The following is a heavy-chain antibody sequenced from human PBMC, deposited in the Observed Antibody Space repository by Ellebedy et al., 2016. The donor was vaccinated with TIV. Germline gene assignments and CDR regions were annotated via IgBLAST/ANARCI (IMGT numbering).Heavy chain of an antibody. J-gene: IGHJ4*02. CDR2: INHSGST. Sequence: SETLSLXCAVYGGSFSGYYWSWIRQPPGKGLEWIGEINHSGSTNYNPSLKSRVTISVDTSKNQFSLKLSSVTAADTAVYYCARGRPGGWFWSGYYVDYWGQGTLVTVSS. V-gene: IGHV4-34*01. D-gene: IGHD3-3*01. CDR1: GGSFSGYY. CDR3: ARGRPGGWFWSGYYVDY.